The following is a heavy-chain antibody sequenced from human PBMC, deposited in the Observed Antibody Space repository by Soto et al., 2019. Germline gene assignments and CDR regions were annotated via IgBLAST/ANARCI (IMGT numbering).Heavy chain of an antibody. J-gene: IGHJ6*02. Sequence: GSLRRSYAVSWFNLSGYGMHWVRPATGNGLEWVAVIWYDGTTKYYIDSVKRRFTISRDNSKNTLYLQMNSLRVEDTAVYYCASSRYGIGAGMDVWGQGTTVTVSS. CDR1: WFNLSGYG. D-gene: IGHD3-16*01. CDR3: ASSRYGIGAGMDV. CDR2: IWYDGTTK. V-gene: IGHV3-33*01.